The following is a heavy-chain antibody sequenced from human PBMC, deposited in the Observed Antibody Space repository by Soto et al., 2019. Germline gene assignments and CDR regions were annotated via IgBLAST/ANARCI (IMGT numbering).Heavy chain of an antibody. Sequence: QLQLQESGSRLVKPSQTLSLTCAVSGGSISSGGYSWSRIRQPPGKGLEWIGYIYHSGSTYYNPSLKSRVTISVDRSKNQFSLKLSSVTAADTAVYYCARGVDVWGQGTTVTVSS. CDR2: IYHSGST. CDR3: ARGVDV. V-gene: IGHV4-30-2*01. J-gene: IGHJ6*02. CDR1: GGSISSGGYS.